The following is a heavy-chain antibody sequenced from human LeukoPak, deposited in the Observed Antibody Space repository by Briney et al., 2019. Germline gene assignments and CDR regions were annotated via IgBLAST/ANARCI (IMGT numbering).Heavy chain of an antibody. J-gene: IGHJ4*02. CDR2: ISSSGNNI. D-gene: IGHD3-22*01. CDR3: ARRTYYYDTSGYSTDY. V-gene: IGHV3-48*03. CDR1: GFTFSSYE. Sequence: GGSLSVSCAASGFTFSSYEMNWVPQAPGKGVEWGSFISSSGNNIYYADSVTGLVTISRDNAKNSLYLQMNSLRAEDTAVYYCARRTYYYDTSGYSTDYWGQGTLVTVSS.